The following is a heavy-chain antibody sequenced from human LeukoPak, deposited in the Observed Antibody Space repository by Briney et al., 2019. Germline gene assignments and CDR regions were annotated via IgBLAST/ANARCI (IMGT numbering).Heavy chain of an antibody. CDR1: GFTFSSYA. Sequence: PGGSLRLSCAASGFTFSSYAMHWVRQAPGKGLEWVAVISYDGSNKYYADPVKGRFTISRDNSKNTLYLQMNSLRAEDTAVYYCASEIIFGSFDYWGQGTLVTVSS. V-gene: IGHV3-30*04. J-gene: IGHJ4*02. CDR3: ASEIIFGSFDY. D-gene: IGHD3-3*01. CDR2: ISYDGSNK.